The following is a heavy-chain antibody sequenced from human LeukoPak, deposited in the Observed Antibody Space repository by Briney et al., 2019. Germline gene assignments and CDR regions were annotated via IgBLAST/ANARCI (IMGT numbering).Heavy chain of an antibody. J-gene: IGHJ4*02. CDR3: ARDLGDGSYLSSPNY. V-gene: IGHV3-64*01. Sequence: PGGSLRLSCAASGFTFSSYAMHWVRQAPGKGLEYVSAISSNGGSTYYANSVKGRFTISRDNSKNTLYLQMGSLRAEDMAVYYCARDLGDGSYLSSPNYWGQGTLVTVSS. CDR1: GFTFSSYA. D-gene: IGHD1-26*01. CDR2: ISSNGGST.